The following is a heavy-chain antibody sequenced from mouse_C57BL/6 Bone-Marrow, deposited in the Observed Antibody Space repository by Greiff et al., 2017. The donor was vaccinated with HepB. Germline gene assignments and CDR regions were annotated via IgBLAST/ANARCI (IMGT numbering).Heavy chain of an antibody. Sequence: VQLQQPGAELVKPGASVKMSCKASGYTFTSYWITWVKQRPGQGLEWIGDIYPGSGSTNYNEKFKSKATLTVDTSSSTAYMQLSSLTSEDSAVYYCARPYYGSSYHAMDYWGQGTSVTVSS. D-gene: IGHD1-1*01. J-gene: IGHJ4*01. V-gene: IGHV1-55*01. CDR2: IYPGSGST. CDR3: ARPYYGSSYHAMDY. CDR1: GYTFTSYW.